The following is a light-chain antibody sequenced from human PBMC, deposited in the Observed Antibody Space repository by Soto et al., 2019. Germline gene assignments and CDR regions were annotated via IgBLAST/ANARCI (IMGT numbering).Light chain of an antibody. CDR2: GAS. J-gene: IGKJ1*01. CDR3: QQYYSTPRT. CDR1: QTVLYSSNNKNC. V-gene: IGKV4-1*01. Sequence: DIVMTQSPDSLAVSLGERATINCKSSQTVLYSSNNKNCLAWYQQKPGQPPKLLIYGASTRESGVPDRFSGSGSGTDFTLTTSSLQAEDVAVYYCQQYYSTPRTFGQGTKVDIK.